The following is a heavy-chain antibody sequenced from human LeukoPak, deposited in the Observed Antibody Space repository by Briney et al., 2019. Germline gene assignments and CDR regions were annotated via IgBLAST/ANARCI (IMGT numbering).Heavy chain of an antibody. V-gene: IGHV3-7*01. D-gene: IGHD6-13*01. Sequence: PGGSLRLSCAVSGFTFSNFWMSWVRQAPGRGLEWVANIHPEANEKYHVESVKGRFTISRDNAKNSLFLQMNGLRVEDTAVYYCASTSSSWYGKDYWGQGTLVTVSS. CDR3: ASTSSSWYGKDY. CDR1: GFTFSNFW. CDR2: IHPEANEK. J-gene: IGHJ4*02.